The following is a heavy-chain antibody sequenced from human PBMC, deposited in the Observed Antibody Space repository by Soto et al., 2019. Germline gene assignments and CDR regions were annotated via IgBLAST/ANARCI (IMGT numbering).Heavy chain of an antibody. Sequence: QVQLVQSGPEVKKPGASVTVSCKASGYTFSSYGFNWVRQAPGQGLEWMGWISAYSGNTNYAQNLQDRVTMTTDTSKSTAYMELKSLRSDATAVYYCARGHDCGSDCFYPHFDCWGQGTLVTVSS. CDR2: ISAYSGNT. V-gene: IGHV1-18*01. D-gene: IGHD2-21*02. CDR3: ARGHDCGSDCFYPHFDC. J-gene: IGHJ4*02. CDR1: GYTFSSYG.